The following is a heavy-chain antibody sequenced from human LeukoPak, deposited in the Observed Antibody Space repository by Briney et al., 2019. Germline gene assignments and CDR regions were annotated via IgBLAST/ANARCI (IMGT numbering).Heavy chain of an antibody. CDR1: GYTFSSYS. D-gene: IGHD6-6*01. CDR2: IIPILGIA. Sequence: ASVKVSCKASGYTFSSYSISWVRQAPGQGLEWMGRIIPILGIANYAQKFQGRVTITADKSTSTAYMELSSLRSEDTAVYYCARVGSSSSTHYFDYWGQGTLVTVSS. CDR3: ARVGSSSSTHYFDY. J-gene: IGHJ4*02. V-gene: IGHV1-69*04.